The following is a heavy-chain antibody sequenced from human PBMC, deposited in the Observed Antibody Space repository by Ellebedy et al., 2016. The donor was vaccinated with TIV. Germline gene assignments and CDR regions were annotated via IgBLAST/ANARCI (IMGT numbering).Heavy chain of an antibody. Sequence: GESLKISXVASGFTFDDYAMHWVRQAPGKGLEWVSLISWDGGSTYYADSVKGRFTISRDNSKNSLYLQMNSLRAEDTALYYCAKDSGDCSSTSCYIINYWGQGTLVTVSS. V-gene: IGHV3-43D*03. J-gene: IGHJ4*02. D-gene: IGHD2-2*02. CDR1: GFTFDDYA. CDR3: AKDSGDCSSTSCYIINY. CDR2: ISWDGGST.